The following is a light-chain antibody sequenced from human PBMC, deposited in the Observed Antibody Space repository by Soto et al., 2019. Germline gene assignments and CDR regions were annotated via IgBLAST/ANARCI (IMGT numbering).Light chain of an antibody. V-gene: IGKV1-39*01. Sequence: DIQMTQSPSSLSAFVGDSVTITCRASQNVRGYLHWYQQKPGRAPKLLIYAASNLQIGVPFRFKGSGSGTEYTLSINSPQPDDSATYYWQQSHSTHPITFGQGTRVEI. J-gene: IGKJ5*01. CDR3: QQSHSTHPIT. CDR2: AAS. CDR1: QNVRGY.